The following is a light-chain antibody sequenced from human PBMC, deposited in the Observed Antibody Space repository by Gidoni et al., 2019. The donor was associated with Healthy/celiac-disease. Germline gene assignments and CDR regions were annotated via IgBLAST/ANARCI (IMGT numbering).Light chain of an antibody. CDR3: QQYGSSRFT. Sequence: IVLSQSPGTLSLSPGERATLSCRASQSVSSSYLAWYQQKPGQAPRLLIYGASSRATGIPDRFSGSGSGTDFTITISRLEPEDFAVYYCQQYGSSRFTFGPGTKVDIK. CDR2: GAS. CDR1: QSVSSSY. J-gene: IGKJ3*01. V-gene: IGKV3-20*01.